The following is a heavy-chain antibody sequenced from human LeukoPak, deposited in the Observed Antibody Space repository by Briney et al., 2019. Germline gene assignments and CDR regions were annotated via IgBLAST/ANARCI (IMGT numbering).Heavy chain of an antibody. J-gene: IGHJ6*02. V-gene: IGHV3-53*01. Sequence: GSLRLSCAASGFTVSGNYMSWVRQAPGKGLEWVSIIYSGGSTYYADSVKGRFTISRDNSKNTLYLQLNGLRAEDTAVYYCARDCSSTSCYPYYGMDVWGQGTTVTVSS. CDR1: GFTVSGNY. CDR3: ARDCSSTSCYPYYGMDV. CDR2: IYSGGST. D-gene: IGHD2-2*01.